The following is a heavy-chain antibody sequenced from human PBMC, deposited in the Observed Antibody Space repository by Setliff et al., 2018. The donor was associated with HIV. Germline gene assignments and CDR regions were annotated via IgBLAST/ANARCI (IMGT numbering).Heavy chain of an antibody. V-gene: IGHV5-51*01. CDR1: GYSFTSYW. Sequence: PGESLKISCKGSGYSFTSYWIGWVRQMPGKGLEWMGIIYPDDSDTRYSPSFQGQVTISADKSISTAYLQWSSLKASDTAMYYCSRGIAVAGHDFANTPGDIWGQGTMVTVSS. D-gene: IGHD6-19*01. CDR3: SRGIAVAGHDFANTPGDI. J-gene: IGHJ3*02. CDR2: IYPDDSDT.